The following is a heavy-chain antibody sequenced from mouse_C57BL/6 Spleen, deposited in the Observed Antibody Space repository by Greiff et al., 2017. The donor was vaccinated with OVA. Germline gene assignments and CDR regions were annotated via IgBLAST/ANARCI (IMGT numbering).Heavy chain of an antibody. CDR1: GYSFTGYY. CDR2: INPSTGGT. V-gene: IGHV1-42*01. CDR3: ARWGYYGSSYRLFAY. D-gene: IGHD1-1*01. J-gene: IGHJ3*01. Sequence: VQLQQSGPELVKPGASVKISCKASGYSFTGYYMNWVKQSPEKSLEWIGEINPSTGGTTYNQKFKAKATLTVDKSSSTAYMQLKSLASEDSAVYYCARWGYYGSSYRLFAYWGKGTLVTVSA.